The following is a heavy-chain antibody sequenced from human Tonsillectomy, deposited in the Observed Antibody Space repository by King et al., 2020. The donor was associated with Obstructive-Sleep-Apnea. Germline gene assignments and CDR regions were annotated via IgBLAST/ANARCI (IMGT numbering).Heavy chain of an antibody. CDR3: AGDLITGEGSQCAFDI. V-gene: IGHV3-21*01. CDR1: GFTFSTYS. J-gene: IGHJ3*02. Sequence: VQLVESGGGLVKTGGSLRLSCAASGFTFSTYSMNWVRQAPGKGLEWVSSISSSSSYIYYADSLKGRFTISRDNAKNSLYLQMDSLRAEDTAVYYCAGDLITGEGSQCAFDIWGQGTMVTVSS. CDR2: ISSSSSYI. D-gene: IGHD1-14*01.